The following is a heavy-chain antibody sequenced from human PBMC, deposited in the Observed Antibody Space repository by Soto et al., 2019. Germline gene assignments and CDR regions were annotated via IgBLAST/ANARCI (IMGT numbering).Heavy chain of an antibody. Sequence: GGSLRLSCAASGFTFSGSAMHWVRQASGKGLEWVGRIRSKANSYATAYAASVKGRFTISRDDSKNTAYLQMNSLKTEDTAVYYCTRPQYSSSSDEYDYWGQGTLVTVSS. J-gene: IGHJ4*02. CDR3: TRPQYSSSSDEYDY. CDR2: IRSKANSYAT. CDR1: GFTFSGSA. V-gene: IGHV3-73*01. D-gene: IGHD6-6*01.